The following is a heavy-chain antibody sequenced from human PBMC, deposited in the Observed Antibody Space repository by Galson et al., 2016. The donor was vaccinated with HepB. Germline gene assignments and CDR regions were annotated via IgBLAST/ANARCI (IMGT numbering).Heavy chain of an antibody. Sequence: ETLSLTCAVYGGSSSGYYWSWIRQPPGKGLEWIGEITYSGSTNYDPSLESRLTMSVDTSKNQFSLQLNSVTAADTAADYCARGRGKADRLGSYYGVDGWGQGTTVIVSS. D-gene: IGHD3-10*01. V-gene: IGHV4-34*01. CDR2: ITYSGST. CDR1: GGSSSGYY. J-gene: IGHJ6*02. CDR3: ARGRGKADRLGSYYGVDG.